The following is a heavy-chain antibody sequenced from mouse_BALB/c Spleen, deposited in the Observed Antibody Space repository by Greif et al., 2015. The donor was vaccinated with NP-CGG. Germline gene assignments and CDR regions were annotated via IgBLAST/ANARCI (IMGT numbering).Heavy chain of an antibody. V-gene: IGHV2-6-7*01. Sequence: QVQLKESGPGLVAPSQSLSITCTVSGFSLTGYGVNWARQPPGKGLEWLGMIWGDGSTDYNSALKSRLSVSKDNSKSXVFLKMNSLQTDDTARYYCARTAFDYWGQGTTLTVST. J-gene: IGHJ2*01. CDR3: ARTAFDY. CDR1: GFSLTGYG. CDR2: IWGDGST.